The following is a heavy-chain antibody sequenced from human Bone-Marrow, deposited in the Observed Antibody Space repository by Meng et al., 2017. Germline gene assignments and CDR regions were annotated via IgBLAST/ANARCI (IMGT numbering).Heavy chain of an antibody. D-gene: IGHD6-19*01. CDR2: INSDGSST. CDR3: ASSAGEQWLEIHWYFDL. CDR1: GFTFSSYW. J-gene: IGHJ2*01. Sequence: GESLKISCAASGFTFSSYWMHWVRQAPGKGLVWVSRINSDGSSTSYADSVKGRFTISRDNSKNTLYLQMNSLRAEDTAVYYCASSAGEQWLEIHWYFDLWGRGTLVTVSS. V-gene: IGHV3-74*01.